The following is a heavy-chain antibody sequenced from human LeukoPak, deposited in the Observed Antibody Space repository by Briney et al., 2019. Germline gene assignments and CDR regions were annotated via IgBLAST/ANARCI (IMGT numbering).Heavy chain of an antibody. V-gene: IGHV1-69*05. CDR3: ARGDIVVVPAAIRADYYYYYMDV. D-gene: IGHD2-2*02. Sequence: SVKVSCKASGGTFSSYAISWVRQAPGQGLEWMGGIVPIFGTANYAQKFQGRVTITTDESTSTAYMELSSLRSEDTAVYYCARGDIVVVPAAIRADYYYYYMDVWGEGTTVTVSS. CDR1: GGTFSSYA. J-gene: IGHJ6*03. CDR2: IVPIFGTA.